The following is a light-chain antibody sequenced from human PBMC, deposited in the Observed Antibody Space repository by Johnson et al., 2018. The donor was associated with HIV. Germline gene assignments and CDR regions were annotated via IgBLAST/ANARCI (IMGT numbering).Light chain of an antibody. J-gene: IGLJ1*01. CDR1: SSNIGNNY. V-gene: IGLV1-51*01. CDR3: GTWDSSLSTYV. CDR2: DNN. Sequence: QSVLTQPPSVSAAPGQKVTISCSGSSSNIGNNYVSWYQQLPGTAPKLLIYDNNQRPSGIPDRFSVSKSGTSATLGITGLQTGDEADYYCGTWDSSLSTYVSGSGTKVTVL.